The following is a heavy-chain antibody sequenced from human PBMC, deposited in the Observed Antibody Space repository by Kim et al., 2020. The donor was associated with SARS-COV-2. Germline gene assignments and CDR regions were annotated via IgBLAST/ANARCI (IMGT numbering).Heavy chain of an antibody. J-gene: IGHJ4*02. D-gene: IGHD1-26*01. CDR3: ARDANRISRVEKVGATTLGY. V-gene: IGHV1-2*06. CDR1: GYTFTGYY. CDR2: INPNSGGT. Sequence: ASVKVSCKASGYTFTGYYMHWVRQAPGQGLEWMGRINPNSGGTNYAQKFQGRVTMTRDTSISTAYMELSRLRSDDTAVYYCARDANRISRVEKVGATTLGYWGQGTLVTVSS.